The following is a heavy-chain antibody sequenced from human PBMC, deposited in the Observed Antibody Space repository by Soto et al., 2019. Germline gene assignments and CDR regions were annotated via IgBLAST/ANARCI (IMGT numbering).Heavy chain of an antibody. Sequence: GGSLRLSCAASGFTFSSYGMHWVRQAPGKGLEWVAVISYDGSNKYYADSVKGRFTISRDNSKNTLYLQMNSLRAEDTAVYYCAKDGLGYGDYSDLTTFNDAFDIWGQGTMVTVSS. CDR1: GFTFSSYG. D-gene: IGHD4-17*01. CDR2: ISYDGSNK. V-gene: IGHV3-30*18. J-gene: IGHJ3*02. CDR3: AKDGLGYGDYSDLTTFNDAFDI.